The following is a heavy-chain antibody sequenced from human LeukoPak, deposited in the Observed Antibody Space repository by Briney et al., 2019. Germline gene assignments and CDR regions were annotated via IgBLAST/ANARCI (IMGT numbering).Heavy chain of an antibody. J-gene: IGHJ4*02. CDR1: GFSFSKTS. CDR2: ISIGSSPYT. Sequence: PGGSLRLSCAASGFSFSKTSMLWFRQAPGKGLEWASSISIGSSPYTYYADSLKGRFTISRDNAKNSVCLQMNRLRPEDTAVYYCASYTLWYGDSWGQGTLVTVSS. D-gene: IGHD3-10*01. V-gene: IGHV3-21*06. CDR3: ASYTLWYGDS.